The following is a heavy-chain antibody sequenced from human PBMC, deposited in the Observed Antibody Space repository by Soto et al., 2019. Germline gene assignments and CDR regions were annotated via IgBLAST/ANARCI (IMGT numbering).Heavy chain of an antibody. V-gene: IGHV3-7*04. Sequence: GGSLRLSCAASGFTFSSYWMSWVRQAPGKGLEWLANINQDGSEKYYVDSVKGRFTISRDNAKNSLYLQMNSLRAEDTAVYYCARDPGYCSSTSCYVAFDIWGQGTMVTVSS. CDR1: GFTFSSYW. CDR2: INQDGSEK. CDR3: ARDPGYCSSTSCYVAFDI. J-gene: IGHJ3*02. D-gene: IGHD2-2*01.